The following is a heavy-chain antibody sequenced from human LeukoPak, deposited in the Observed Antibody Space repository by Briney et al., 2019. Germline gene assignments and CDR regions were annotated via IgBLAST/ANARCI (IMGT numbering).Heavy chain of an antibody. D-gene: IGHD6-13*01. CDR3: ARVGSSREVDY. J-gene: IGHJ4*02. Sequence: SETLSLTCAVSGFSLSSFYYWVWIRQPPGKGLEWIGLIYHSGSTYDNPSLKSRVTMSIDTSKNQSSLRLTSVTAADTAVYYCARVGSSREVDYWGQGILVTVSS. CDR1: GFSLSSFYY. V-gene: IGHV4-38-2*01. CDR2: IYHSGST.